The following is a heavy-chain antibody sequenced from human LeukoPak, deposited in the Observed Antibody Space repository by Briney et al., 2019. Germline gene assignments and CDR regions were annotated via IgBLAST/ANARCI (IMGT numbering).Heavy chain of an antibody. V-gene: IGHV4-4*07. CDR2: IYTSGST. D-gene: IGHD3-10*01. CDR3: ARDFPPTMVSKYPTDY. Sequence: SETLSLTCTVSGGSISSYYWSWIRQPAGKGLEWIGRIYTSGSTNYNPSLKSRVTMSVDTSKNQFSLKLSSVTAADTAVYYCARDFPPTMVSKYPTDYWGQGTLVTVSS. J-gene: IGHJ4*02. CDR1: GGSISSYY.